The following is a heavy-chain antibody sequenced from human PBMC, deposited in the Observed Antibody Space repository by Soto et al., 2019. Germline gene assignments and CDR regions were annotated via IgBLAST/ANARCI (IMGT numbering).Heavy chain of an antibody. CDR2: ISAYNGNT. D-gene: IGHD2-15*01. J-gene: IGHJ3*02. Sequence: GASVKVSCKASGSTFTSYGISWVRQAPGQGLERMGWISAYNGNTNYAQKLQGRVTMTTDTSTSTAYMELSSLRSEDTAVYYCARDGGSGGSFDAFDIWGQGTMVTVSS. CDR3: ARDGGSGGSFDAFDI. V-gene: IGHV1-18*01. CDR1: GSTFTSYG.